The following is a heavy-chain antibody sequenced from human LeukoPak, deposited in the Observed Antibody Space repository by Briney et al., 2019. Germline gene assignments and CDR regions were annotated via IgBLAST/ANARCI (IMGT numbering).Heavy chain of an antibody. D-gene: IGHD3-22*01. CDR1: GYTFTSYG. CDR3: ARAEGSYYYDSSGYFSR. Sequence: GASVKVSCKASGYTFTSYGISWVRQAPGQGLEWMGWISAYNGNTNYAQKLQGRVTMTTDTSTSTAYMELRSLRSDDTAVYYCARAEGSYYYDSSGYFSRWGQGTLVTVSS. CDR2: ISAYNGNT. J-gene: IGHJ4*02. V-gene: IGHV1-18*01.